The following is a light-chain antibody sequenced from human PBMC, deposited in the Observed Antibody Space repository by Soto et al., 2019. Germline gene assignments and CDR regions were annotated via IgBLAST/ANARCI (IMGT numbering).Light chain of an antibody. V-gene: IGKV1-5*01. CDR2: DVS. CDR1: QRISGW. Sequence: DIQMTQSPSTLSASVGDTVTITCRASQRISGWLAWHQQKPGKAPKLLIYDVSALKRGVPPRFSGSGSGTEFTLTIRSLQSEDFGVYYCQQYNDWFSITFGQGTRLEIK. J-gene: IGKJ5*01. CDR3: QQYNDWFSIT.